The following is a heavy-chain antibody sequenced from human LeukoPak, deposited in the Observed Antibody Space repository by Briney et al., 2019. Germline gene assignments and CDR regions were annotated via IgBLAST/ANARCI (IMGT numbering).Heavy chain of an antibody. J-gene: IGHJ6*03. CDR1: GYTFTSYG. CDR2: ISAYNGNT. V-gene: IGHV1-18*01. Sequence: ASVKVSCKASGYTFTSYGISWVRQAPGQGLEWMGWISAYNGNTNYAQKLQGRVTMTTDTSTSTAYMELRSLRSDDTAVYYCAGTTEGGYTYNYFYYYYMDVWGKGTTVTISS. D-gene: IGHD5-18*01. CDR3: AGTTEGGYTYNYFYYYYMDV.